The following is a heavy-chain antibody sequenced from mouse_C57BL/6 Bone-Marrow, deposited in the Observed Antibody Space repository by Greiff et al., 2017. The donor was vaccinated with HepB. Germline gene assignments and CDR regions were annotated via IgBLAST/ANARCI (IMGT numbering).Heavy chain of an antibody. V-gene: IGHV5-9-1*02. D-gene: IGHD2-1*01. CDR1: GFTFSSYA. CDR2: ISSGGDYI. CDR3: ARSRGYGNYFDY. Sequence: DVMLVESGEGLVKPGGSLKLSCAASGFTFSSYAMSWVRQTPEKRLEWVAYISSGGDYIYYADTVKGRFTISRDNARNTLYLQMSSLKSEDTAIYYCARSRGYGNYFDYWGQGTTLTVSS. J-gene: IGHJ2*01.